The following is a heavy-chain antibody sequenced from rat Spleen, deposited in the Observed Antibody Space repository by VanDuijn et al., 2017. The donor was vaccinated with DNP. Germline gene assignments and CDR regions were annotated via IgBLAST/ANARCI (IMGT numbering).Heavy chain of an antibody. J-gene: IGHJ2*01. V-gene: IGHV3-1*01. CDR2: ISYSGST. CDR1: GYSITFNY. D-gene: IGHD4-3*01. CDR3: VRGKYNSDYFYY. Sequence: EVQLQESGPGLVKPSQSLSLTCSVTGYSITFNYWAWIRKFPGNKMEWIGHISYSGSTSYNPSLKSRISITRDTSKNQFFLQVNSITTEDTATYYCVRGKYNSDYFYYWGQGVMVTVSS.